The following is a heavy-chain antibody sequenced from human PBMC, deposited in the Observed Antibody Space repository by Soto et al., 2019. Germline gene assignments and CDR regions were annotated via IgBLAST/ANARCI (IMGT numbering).Heavy chain of an antibody. CDR1: GFTFSNYA. CDR2: VTTRGAST. Sequence: EVQLLESGGTLVQPGGSLRLSCVASGFTFSNYAMSWVRQAPGKGLEWVSTVTTRGASTYYADSVKGRFAISRDESMNTLYLQMNSLRADDTAVYYCAKSSGYRGFHDGPDSKWFYYWGQGTLVTVSS. CDR3: AKSSGYRGFHDGPDSKWFYY. V-gene: IGHV3-23*01. J-gene: IGHJ4*02. D-gene: IGHD5-12*01.